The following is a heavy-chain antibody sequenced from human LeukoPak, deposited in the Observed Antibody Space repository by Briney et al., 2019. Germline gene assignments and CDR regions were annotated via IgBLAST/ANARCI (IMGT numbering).Heavy chain of an antibody. CDR3: ARNEVDGSYAPIWVFDY. V-gene: IGHV4-38-2*02. D-gene: IGHD1-26*01. CDR1: GYSISSGYY. CDR2: TYHSGST. J-gene: IGHJ4*02. Sequence: PSETLSLTCTVSGYSISSGYYWGWIRQPPGKGLGWIGSTYHSGSTYYNPSLKSRATISVDTSKNQFSLKLSSVTAADTAVYYCARNEVDGSYAPIWVFDYWGQGTLVTVSS.